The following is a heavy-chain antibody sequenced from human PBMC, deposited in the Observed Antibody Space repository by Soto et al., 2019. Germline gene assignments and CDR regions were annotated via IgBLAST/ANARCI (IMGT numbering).Heavy chain of an antibody. Sequence: GGSLRLSCAASGFTFNNYAINWVRQSPGKGLEWASVISGSAGSTYYADSVKGRFTITRDNSKNTQYLQMCSLRAEDTAVYYCAKAGGAAGTVDYFDYWGQGTLVTVSS. J-gene: IGHJ4*02. D-gene: IGHD6-13*01. CDR1: GFTFNNYA. CDR3: AKAGGAAGTVDYFDY. CDR2: ISGSAGST. V-gene: IGHV3-23*01.